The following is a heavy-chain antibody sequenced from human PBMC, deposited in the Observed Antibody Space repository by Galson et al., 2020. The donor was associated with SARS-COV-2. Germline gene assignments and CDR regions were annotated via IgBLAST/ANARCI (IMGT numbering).Heavy chain of an antibody. CDR3: ENRRGGWGYDSGHDGFDI. CDR1: GTSLPVSGVH. J-gene: IGHJ3*02. D-gene: IGHD3-22*01. Sequence: KMSGPTLVKPTQTLTLTCSFSGTSLPVSGVHVGWFRPPPGKALEWLALIYSADDKHYNPSLRNRLTVTKDTSENQVVLTMTNMDLVDTATYFCENRRGGWGYDSGHDGFDIWGQGTLVTVSS. V-gene: IGHV2-5*02. CDR2: IYSADDK.